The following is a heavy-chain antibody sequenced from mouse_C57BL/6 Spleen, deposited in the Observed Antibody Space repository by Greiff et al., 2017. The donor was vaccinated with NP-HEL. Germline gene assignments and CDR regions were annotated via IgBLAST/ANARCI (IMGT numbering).Heavy chain of an antibody. V-gene: IGHV5-17*01. D-gene: IGHD2-4*01. J-gene: IGHJ4*01. CDR3: ARKDQLRRYARDY. CDR2: ISRGSSTI. CDR1: GFTFSDYG. Sequence: DVKLVESGGGLVKPGGSLKLSCAASGFTFSDYGMHWVRQAPGKGLEWVAYISRGSSTIYYAHTVKGRFTISRDNAKNTLFLQMTSLRSEDTAMYYCARKDQLRRYARDYWGQGTSVTVSS.